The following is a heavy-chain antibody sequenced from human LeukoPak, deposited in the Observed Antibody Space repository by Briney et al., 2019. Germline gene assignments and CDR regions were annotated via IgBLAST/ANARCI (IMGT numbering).Heavy chain of an antibody. J-gene: IGHJ4*02. CDR1: GFTFSSYW. CDR2: IASDGSST. Sequence: GGSLRLSCAASGFTFSSYWMNWVRQAPGKGLVWVSRIASDGSSTTYADSVKGRFSISRDNTKNTLYLQMNSLRAEDTAVYYCAKADGSGSYSDFWGQGTLVTVSS. D-gene: IGHD3-10*01. V-gene: IGHV3-74*01. CDR3: AKADGSGSYSDF.